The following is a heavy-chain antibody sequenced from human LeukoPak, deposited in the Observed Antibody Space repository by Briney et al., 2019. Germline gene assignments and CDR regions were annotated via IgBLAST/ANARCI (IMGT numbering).Heavy chain of an antibody. J-gene: IGHJ6*03. CDR2: ISWNSGSI. CDR3: AKDMGSGSSSYYYYMDV. D-gene: IGHD3-10*01. Sequence: GGSLRLSCAASGFTFDDYAMHWVRQAPGKGLEWVSGISWNSGSIGYADSVKGRFTISRDNAKNSLYLQMNSLRAEDTALYYCAKDMGSGSSSYYYYMDVWSKGTTVTISS. V-gene: IGHV3-9*01. CDR1: GFTFDDYA.